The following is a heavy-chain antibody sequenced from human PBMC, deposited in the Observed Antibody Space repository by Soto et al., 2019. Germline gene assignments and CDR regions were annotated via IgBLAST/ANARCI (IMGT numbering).Heavy chain of an antibody. V-gene: IGHV3-7*01. CDR2: IKQDGSER. Sequence: GGSLRLSCAASGFTCSDYWMSWVRQAPGKGLEWVANIKQDGSERYYVESVKGRFTISRDDAKNSLSLQMDSLGVEDTAVYYCARSSSSAFDIWGQGTMVTVSS. CDR1: GFTCSDYW. CDR3: ARSSSSAFDI. J-gene: IGHJ3*02. D-gene: IGHD2-2*01.